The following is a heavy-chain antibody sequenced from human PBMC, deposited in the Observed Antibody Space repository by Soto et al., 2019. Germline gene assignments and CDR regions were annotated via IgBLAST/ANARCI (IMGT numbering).Heavy chain of an antibody. V-gene: IGHV3-9*01. J-gene: IGHJ5*02. CDR1: GFAFDDYV. CDR3: AKGGSAALIAPSGRDNWFDP. Sequence: GGSLRLSCAASGFAFDDYVMHWVRQPPGRGLEWVSGITWDGGTIRYVDSVKGRFTISRDNAENSLYLQMNSLRPEDTAVYYCAKGGSAALIAPSGRDNWFDPWGQGTQVTVSS. D-gene: IGHD6-13*01. CDR2: ITWDGGTI.